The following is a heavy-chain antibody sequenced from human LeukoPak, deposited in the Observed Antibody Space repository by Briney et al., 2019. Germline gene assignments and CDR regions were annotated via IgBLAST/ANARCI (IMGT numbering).Heavy chain of an antibody. D-gene: IGHD7-27*01. Sequence: GGSLRLSCAGSRFIFSSNWMSWVRQAPGKGLEWVGNIKQDGSEKYYVDSVKGRFTISRDNAKNSVFLQMNSLRAEDSAVYYCAIIGDHSNAFDIWGQGTMVTVSS. CDR1: RFIFSSNW. J-gene: IGHJ3*02. CDR3: AIIGDHSNAFDI. CDR2: IKQDGSEK. V-gene: IGHV3-7*01.